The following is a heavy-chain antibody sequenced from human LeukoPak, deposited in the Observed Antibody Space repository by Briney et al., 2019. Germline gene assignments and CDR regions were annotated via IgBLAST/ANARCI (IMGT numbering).Heavy chain of an antibody. D-gene: IGHD3-3*01. V-gene: IGHV1-2*02. Sequence: ASVKVSCKASGYTFTGYYMHWVRQAPGQGLEWMGWINPNSGGTNYVQKFQGRVTMTRDTSISTAYMELSRLRSDDTAVYYCARGGYDFWSVIKGWGQGTMVTVSS. J-gene: IGHJ3*01. CDR3: ARGGYDFWSVIKG. CDR2: INPNSGGT. CDR1: GYTFTGYY.